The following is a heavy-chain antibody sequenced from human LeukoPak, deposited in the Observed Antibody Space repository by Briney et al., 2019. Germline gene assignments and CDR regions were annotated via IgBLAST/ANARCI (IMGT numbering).Heavy chain of an antibody. CDR3: ARGPPQTWIQLWLPFDY. CDR1: GFTFSSYA. V-gene: IGHV3-30*04. Sequence: PGGSLRLSCAASGFTFSSYAMHWVRQAPGKGLEWVAVISYDGSNKYYADSVKGRFTISRDNSKNTLYLQMNSLRAEDTAVYCCARGPPQTWIQLWLPFDYWGQGTLVTVSS. CDR2: ISYDGSNK. J-gene: IGHJ4*02. D-gene: IGHD5-18*01.